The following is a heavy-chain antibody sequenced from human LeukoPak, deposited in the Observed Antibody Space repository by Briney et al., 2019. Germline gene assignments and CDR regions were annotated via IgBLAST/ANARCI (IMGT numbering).Heavy chain of an antibody. CDR1: GGTFSSYA. Sequence: SVKVSCKASGGTFSSYAISWVRQAPGQGLQWMGGIIPIFGTANYAQKFQGRVTITADESTSTAYMELSSLRSEDTAVYYCARDRWRGDHFDYWGQGTLVTVSS. D-gene: IGHD3-10*01. J-gene: IGHJ4*02. CDR2: IIPIFGTA. V-gene: IGHV1-69*13. CDR3: ARDRWRGDHFDY.